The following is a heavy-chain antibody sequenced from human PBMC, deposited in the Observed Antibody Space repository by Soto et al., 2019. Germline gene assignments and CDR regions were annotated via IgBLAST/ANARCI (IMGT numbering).Heavy chain of an antibody. Sequence: QVTLKESGPVLVKPTETLTLTCTVSGFSLSNAGMGVSWIRQPPGKALEWLAHIFSNDEKSYSTSLKRRLTISKDTFKSQLVLTTTNMDPVDTATFYCARYLPYSSNVFDCWGQGTLVTVSS. CDR2: IFSNDEK. J-gene: IGHJ4*02. CDR1: GFSLSNAGMG. V-gene: IGHV2-26*01. D-gene: IGHD6-13*01. CDR3: ARYLPYSSNVFDC.